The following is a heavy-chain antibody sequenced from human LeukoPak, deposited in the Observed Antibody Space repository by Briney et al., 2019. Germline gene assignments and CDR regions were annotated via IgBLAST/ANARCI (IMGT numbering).Heavy chain of an antibody. CDR2: IKEDGSEK. J-gene: IGHJ5*02. CDR1: GFTFSSYW. D-gene: IGHD3-10*01. CDR3: ARITMVRGRRKDDL. Sequence: PGGSLRLSCAASGFTFSSYWMTWVRQAPGKGLEWVANIKEDGSEKYYVDSVKGRFTVSRDNAQNSLLLQMNSLRADDTAVYYCARITMVRGRRKDDLWGQGTLVRVSS. V-gene: IGHV3-7*01.